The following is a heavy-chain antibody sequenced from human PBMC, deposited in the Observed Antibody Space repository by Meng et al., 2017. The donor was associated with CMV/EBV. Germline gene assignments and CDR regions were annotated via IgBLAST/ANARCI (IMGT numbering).Heavy chain of an antibody. V-gene: IGHV1-18*01. CDR1: GYTFTSYG. J-gene: IGHJ6*02. CDR2: ISAYNGNT. D-gene: IGHD2-2*02. Sequence: ASVMVSCKASGYTFTSYGISWVRQAPGQGLEWMGWISAYNGNTNYAQKLQGRVTMTTDTSTSTAYMELRSLRSDDTAVYYCAREMAAIEDYYYGMDVWGQGTTVTVSS. CDR3: AREMAAIEDYYYGMDV.